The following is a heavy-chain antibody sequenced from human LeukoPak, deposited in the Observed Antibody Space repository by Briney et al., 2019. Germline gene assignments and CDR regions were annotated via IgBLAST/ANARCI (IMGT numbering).Heavy chain of an antibody. CDR2: MNPNSGNT. Sequence: ASVNVSCKASGYTFTSFDINWVRQATGQGLEWMGWMNPNSGNTGYAQKFQGRVTITADESTSTAYMELSSLRSEDTAVYYCAREYYYYDSSGQAYYFDYWGQGTLVTVSS. CDR3: AREYYYYDSSGQAYYFDY. CDR1: GYTFTSFD. D-gene: IGHD3-22*01. J-gene: IGHJ4*02. V-gene: IGHV1-8*01.